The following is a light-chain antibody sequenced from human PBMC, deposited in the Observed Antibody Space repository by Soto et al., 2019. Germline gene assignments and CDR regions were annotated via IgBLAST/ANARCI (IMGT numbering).Light chain of an antibody. J-gene: IGKJ4*01. CDR3: QQRFEWPPLT. V-gene: IGKV3-11*01. Sequence: EVVLTQSPGTLSLSPGERATLSCRASQSVEVYMAWYQQKPGQPPRLLIFDAAKRAAGIPDRFSGSGSETDFTLTISSVEPEDSAVYYCQQRFEWPPLTFGGGTKLEIK. CDR1: QSVEVY. CDR2: DAA.